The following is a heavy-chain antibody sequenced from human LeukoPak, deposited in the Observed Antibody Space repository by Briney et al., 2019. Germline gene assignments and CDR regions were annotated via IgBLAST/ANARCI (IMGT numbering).Heavy chain of an antibody. CDR1: GFTFSSYG. CDR2: IRYDGSNK. V-gene: IGHV3-30*02. J-gene: IGHJ4*02. Sequence: PGGSLRLSCAASGFTFSSYGMHWVRQAPGKGLEWVAFIRYDGSNKYYADSVKGRFTISRDNSKNTLYLQMNSLRAEDTAVYYCVTIRPYYFDYWGQGTLVTVSS. CDR3: VTIRPYYFDY.